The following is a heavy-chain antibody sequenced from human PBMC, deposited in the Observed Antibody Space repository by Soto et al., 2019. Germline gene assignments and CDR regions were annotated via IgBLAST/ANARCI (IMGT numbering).Heavy chain of an antibody. CDR1: GGSISSGGYS. V-gene: IGHV4-30-2*01. J-gene: IGHJ4*02. CDR3: ARAGGLGAVAVDY. CDR2: IYHSGST. D-gene: IGHD6-19*01. Sequence: QLQLQESGSGLVKPSQTLSLTCAVSGGSISSGGYSWSWIRQPPGKGLEWIGYIYHSGSTYYNPSLKSRVTISVNRSKNQFSLKLSSVTAADTAVYYCARAGGLGAVAVDYWGQGTLVTVSS.